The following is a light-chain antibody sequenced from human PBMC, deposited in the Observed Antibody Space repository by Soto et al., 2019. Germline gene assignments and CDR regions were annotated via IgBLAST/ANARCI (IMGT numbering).Light chain of an antibody. CDR2: VAS. V-gene: IGKV3-20*01. J-gene: IGKJ2*01. CDR1: QSSSNNY. CDR3: QQYSGSYT. Sequence: NVLTQSPGTLSLSQGERATLSCRASQSSSNNYLAWYQRKPGQTPRLLIYVASSRATGLPDRFSGSGSGTDFSLTISRLEPEDFAVYYCQQYSGSYTFGQGTKLEIK.